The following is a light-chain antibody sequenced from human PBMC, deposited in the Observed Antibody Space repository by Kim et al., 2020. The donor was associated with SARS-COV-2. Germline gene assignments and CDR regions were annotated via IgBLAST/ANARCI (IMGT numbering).Light chain of an antibody. CDR2: QSN. V-gene: IGLV3-9*01. CDR1: NFRSES. CDR3: QAWDSSTHVV. J-gene: IGLJ2*01. Sequence: SYELTQPLSVSVALGQTARITCAGNNFRSESAYWYQQKSGQAPVLVMYQSNNRPSGIPERFSGSQSGNTATLTINRAQDGDEADYYCQAWDSSTHVVFGGGTKLTVL.